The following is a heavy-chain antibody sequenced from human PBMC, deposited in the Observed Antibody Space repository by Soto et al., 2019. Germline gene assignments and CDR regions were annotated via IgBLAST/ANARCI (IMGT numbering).Heavy chain of an antibody. J-gene: IGHJ4*02. D-gene: IGHD6-19*01. CDR1: GFTFSTHS. CDR3: ARDPPGSGWAFDY. CDR2: IWSDGSNK. V-gene: IGHV3-33*01. Sequence: GGSLRLSCAAAGFTFSTHSMHWVRQAPGKGLEWVAFIWSDGSNKYYADSVKGRATISRDNSKRTVDLQMNSLRAEDTAVYYCARDPPGSGWAFDYWGQGTLVTVSS.